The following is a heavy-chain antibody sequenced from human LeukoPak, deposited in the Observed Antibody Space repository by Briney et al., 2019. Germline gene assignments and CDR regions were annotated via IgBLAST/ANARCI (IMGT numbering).Heavy chain of an antibody. V-gene: IGHV5-51*01. CDR3: ARHAYHDDNSGYFAY. J-gene: IGHJ4*02. CDR2: IYPGESDT. D-gene: IGHD3-22*01. Sequence: GESLKISCKGSGYSFTSYWIGWVRQMPGKGLEWMGIIYPGESDTRYSPSFQGQVTISADKSISTTYLQWNSLKASDTAMYYCARHAYHDDNSGYFAYWGQGTLVTVSS. CDR1: GYSFTSYW.